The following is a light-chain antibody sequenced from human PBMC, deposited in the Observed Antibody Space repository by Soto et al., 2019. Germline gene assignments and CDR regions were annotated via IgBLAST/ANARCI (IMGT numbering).Light chain of an antibody. CDR1: SSNIGTYT. J-gene: IGLJ2*01. Sequence: QSALTQPPSASGTPGQRVTISCSGSSSNIGTYTVNWYQQVPGTAPKLLIYSNNQRPSGVPDRFSGSKSGTSASLAISGLQSEDEADYFCAAWDASLNGVIFGGGTKLTVL. V-gene: IGLV1-44*01. CDR3: AAWDASLNGVI. CDR2: SNN.